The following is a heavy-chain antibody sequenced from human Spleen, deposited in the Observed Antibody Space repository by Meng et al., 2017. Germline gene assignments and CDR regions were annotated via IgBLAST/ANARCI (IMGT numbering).Heavy chain of an antibody. V-gene: IGHV4-4*02. CDR2: GHHTGSA. D-gene: IGHD6-13*01. J-gene: IGHJ4*02. CDR1: GGSISSDNW. CDR3: ARGGYSSMFIDF. Sequence: QVQLQESGPGLVKPSGPLSLTCAVTGGSISSDNWWSWVRQPPGKGLGWIGEGHHTGSANYNPSLKSRVTMSVDKSKNQFSLDLRSVTAADTALYYCARGGYSSMFIDFWGQGTLVTVSS.